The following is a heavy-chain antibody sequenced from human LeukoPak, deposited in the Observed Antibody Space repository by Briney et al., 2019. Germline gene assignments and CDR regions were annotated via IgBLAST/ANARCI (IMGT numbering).Heavy chain of an antibody. D-gene: IGHD1-26*01. V-gene: IGHV3-43*01. CDR2: ISWDGGST. J-gene: IGHJ6*02. CDR3: AKDPWELPQENYYHGLDV. CDR1: GFTFDDYT. Sequence: GGSLRLSCAASGFTFDDYTMPWVRQAPGKGLEWVSLISWDGGSTYYADSVKGRFTISRDNSKNSLYLQMNSLRTEDTALYYCAKDPWELPQENYYHGLDVWGQGTTVTVSS.